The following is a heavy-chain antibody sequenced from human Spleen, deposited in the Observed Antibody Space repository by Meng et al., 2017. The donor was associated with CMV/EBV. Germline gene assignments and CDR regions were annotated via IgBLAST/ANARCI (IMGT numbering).Heavy chain of an antibody. CDR1: GGSFSSHA. CDR2: INPNSGGT. Sequence: ASVKVSCKVSGGSFSSHAISWVRQAPGQGLEWMGWINPNSGGTNYAQKFQDRVTMTGDTSITTAYMELSRLRSDDMAVYYCARVKRYCTGGSCSSTGYYGMDVWGQGTTVTVSS. CDR3: ARVKRYCTGGSCSSTGYYGMDV. V-gene: IGHV1-2*02. J-gene: IGHJ6*02. D-gene: IGHD2-15*01.